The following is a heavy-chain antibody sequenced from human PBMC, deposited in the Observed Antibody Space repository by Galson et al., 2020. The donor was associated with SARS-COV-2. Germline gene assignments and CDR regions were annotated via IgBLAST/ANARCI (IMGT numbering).Heavy chain of an antibody. Sequence: SLKIYCAASGITLSSYGMHWVRQAPGKGLEWVAVIWYDGSNKYYADPVKGRFTISRDNSKNTLYLQMNSLRSEDTAVYYCARDSQGGNDYNYLLFWGQGTLVTVSS. V-gene: IGHV3-33*01. CDR3: ARDSQGGNDYNYLLF. D-gene: IGHD4-4*01. CDR1: GITLSSYG. CDR2: IWYDGSNK. J-gene: IGHJ4*02.